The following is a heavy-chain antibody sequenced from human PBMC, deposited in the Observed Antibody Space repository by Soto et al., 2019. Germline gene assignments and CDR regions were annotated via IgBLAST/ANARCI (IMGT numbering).Heavy chain of an antibody. CDR3: GREDDYNYRYSNCGADV. J-gene: IGHJ6*02. V-gene: IGHV3-30-3*01. CDR2: ISFDGDKK. D-gene: IGHD5-12*01. CDR1: GFPFTSYA. Sequence: GGSLRLSCAASGFPFTSYAFHLVRQSPGKGLEWLAVISFDGDKKYYADSVKGRFIISRDNFKRTLYLKMNSLRGEDAALYFCGREDDYNYRYSNCGADVWGQGTTFTVSS.